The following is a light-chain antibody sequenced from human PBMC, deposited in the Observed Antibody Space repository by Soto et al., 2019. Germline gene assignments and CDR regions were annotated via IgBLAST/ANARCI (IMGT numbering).Light chain of an antibody. CDR1: QGISSY. CDR3: HQYYSYPPT. Sequence: AIRMTQSPSSLSASTGDRVTITCRASQGISSYLAWYQQKPGKAPKLLIYAASTLQSGVPSRFSGSGSGTDFTLTISCLQSDDFATYYCHQYYSYPPTFGQGPKVDIK. J-gene: IGKJ1*01. CDR2: AAS. V-gene: IGKV1-8*01.